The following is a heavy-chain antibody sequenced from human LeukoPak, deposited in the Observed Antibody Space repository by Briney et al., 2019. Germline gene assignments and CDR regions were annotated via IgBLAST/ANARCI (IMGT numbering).Heavy chain of an antibody. D-gene: IGHD1-26*01. CDR1: GFTFGDYA. CDR2: IRSKAYGGTT. J-gene: IGHJ5*02. V-gene: IGHV3-49*04. CDR3: TRGEWELSWFDP. Sequence: PGRSLRLSCTASGFTFGDYAMSWVRQAPGKGLEWVGFIRSKAYGGTTEYAASVKGRFTISRDDSKSIAYLQMNSLKPEDTAVYYCTRGEWELSWFDPWGQGTLVTVSS.